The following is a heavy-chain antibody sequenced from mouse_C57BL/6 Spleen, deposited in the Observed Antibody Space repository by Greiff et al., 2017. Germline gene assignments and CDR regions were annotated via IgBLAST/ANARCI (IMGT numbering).Heavy chain of an antibody. D-gene: IGHD2-13*01. V-gene: IGHV14-3*01. CDR3: ARGGDYFGYFDV. CDR2: IDPANGTT. Sequence: VQLKQSVAELVRPGASVKLSCTASGFNFNNYYMHWVKQRPEQGLEWIGRIDPANGTTKYAPKFQGKATITADTTSNTAYLQLSSLTSEDTAIYYCARGGDYFGYFDVWGKGTTVTVSS. J-gene: IGHJ1*03. CDR1: GFNFNNYY.